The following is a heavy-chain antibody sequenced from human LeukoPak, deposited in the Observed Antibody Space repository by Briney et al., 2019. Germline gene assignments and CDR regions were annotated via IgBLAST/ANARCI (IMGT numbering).Heavy chain of an antibody. Sequence: ASVKVSCKASGYTFICYYIHWVRQAPGQGLEWMGWINPNNGGTNYVQKFRDRVTMTRDTSISTAYVELSSLRSDDTAVYFCARDEGGYGGTYYGYYDSWGQGTLVTVSS. CDR1: GYTFICYY. CDR3: ARDEGGYGGTYYGYYDS. V-gene: IGHV1-2*02. CDR2: INPNNGGT. D-gene: IGHD1-26*01. J-gene: IGHJ4*02.